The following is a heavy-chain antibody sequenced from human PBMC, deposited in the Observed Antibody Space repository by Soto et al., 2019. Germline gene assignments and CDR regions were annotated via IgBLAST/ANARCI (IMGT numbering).Heavy chain of an antibody. V-gene: IGHV3-33*01. CDR1: GFTFSSYG. J-gene: IGHJ4*02. D-gene: IGHD3-3*01. Sequence: GGSLRLSCAASGFTFSSYGMHWVRQAPGKGLEWVAVIWYDGSNKYYADSVKGRFTISRDNSKNTLYLQMNSLRAEDTAVYYCARGPYDFWSGYPGYWGQGTLVTVSS. CDR3: ARGPYDFWSGYPGY. CDR2: IWYDGSNK.